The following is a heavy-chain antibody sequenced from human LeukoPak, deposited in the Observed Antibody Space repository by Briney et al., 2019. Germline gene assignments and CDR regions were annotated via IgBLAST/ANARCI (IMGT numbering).Heavy chain of an antibody. CDR1: GFIFSNYW. CDR2: INQDGAEK. D-gene: IGHD3-10*01. J-gene: IGHJ4*02. CDR3: ARLGSGSTLDC. Sequence: GGSLRLSCATSGFIFSNYWMSWVRRAPGKGLEWVANINQDGAEKYYVDSVKGRLTISRDNGKKSLYLQMDSLRAEDTAVYYCARLGSGSTLDCWGQGILVTVSS. V-gene: IGHV3-7*02.